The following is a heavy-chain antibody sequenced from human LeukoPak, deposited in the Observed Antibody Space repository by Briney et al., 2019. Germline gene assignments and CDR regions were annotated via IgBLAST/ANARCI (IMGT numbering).Heavy chain of an antibody. D-gene: IGHD6-13*01. CDR1: GGSISSSSYY. V-gene: IGHV4-39*01. Sequence: PSETLSLTCTVSGGSISSSSYYWGWIRQPPGKGLEWIGSIYYSGSTYYNPSLKSRVTISVDTSKNQFSLKLSSVTAADTAVYYRASGIAAAGNRYFQHWGQGTLVTVSS. CDR2: IYYSGST. J-gene: IGHJ1*01. CDR3: ASGIAAAGNRYFQH.